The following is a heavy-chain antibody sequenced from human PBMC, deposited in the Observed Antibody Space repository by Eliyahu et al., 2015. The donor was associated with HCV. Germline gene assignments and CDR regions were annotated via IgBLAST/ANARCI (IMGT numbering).Heavy chain of an antibody. CDR1: GFXFXNFA. V-gene: IGHV3-23*01. Sequence: EVQLLESGGDLVQPGGSLRLSCAASGFXFXNFAMSWVRQAPGKGLEWLSAISSSGGGTFHADSVKGRFTISRDNSKDTLYLQMDSLRVDDTAVYFCAKLIDESSSGNYFDYWGQGTQVTVSS. CDR2: ISSSGGGT. J-gene: IGHJ4*02. D-gene: IGHD6-6*01. CDR3: AKLIDESSSGNYFDY.